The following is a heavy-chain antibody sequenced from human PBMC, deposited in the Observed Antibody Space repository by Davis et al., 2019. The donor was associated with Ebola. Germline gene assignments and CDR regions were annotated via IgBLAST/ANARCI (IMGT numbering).Heavy chain of an antibody. D-gene: IGHD2-21*02. Sequence: AASVKVTCKASGYTFTSYAMHWVRQAPGQRLEWMGWINAGNGNTKYSQKFQGRVTMTSDTSASTAYLELSSLRSEDTAVYYCARDPSRLTEGRLDYWGQGTLVTVSS. CDR2: INAGNGNT. CDR3: ARDPSRLTEGRLDY. CDR1: GYTFTSYA. J-gene: IGHJ4*02. V-gene: IGHV1-3*01.